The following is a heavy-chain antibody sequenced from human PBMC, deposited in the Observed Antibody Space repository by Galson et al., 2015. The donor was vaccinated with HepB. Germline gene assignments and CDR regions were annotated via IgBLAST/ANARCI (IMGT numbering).Heavy chain of an antibody. CDR3: ARVGRGGYCSGGSCYSYDY. J-gene: IGHJ4*02. CDR1: GFTVSSNY. V-gene: IGHV3-66*01. CDR2: IYSGGST. Sequence: SLRLSCAASGFTVSSNYMSWVRQAPGKGLEWVSVIYSGGSTYYADSVEGRFTISRDNSKNTLYLQMNSLRAEDTAVYYCARVGRGGYCSGGSCYSYDYWGQGTLVTVSS. D-gene: IGHD2-15*01.